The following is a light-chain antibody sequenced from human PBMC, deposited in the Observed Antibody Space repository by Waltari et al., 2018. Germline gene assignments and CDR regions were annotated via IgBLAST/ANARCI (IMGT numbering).Light chain of an antibody. J-gene: IGKJ1*01. Sequence: EIVMTKSPATLSVSPGERAPISCRASQSVSSNLAWYQKKPGQAPRLLIYGASTRATGIPARFSGSGSGTEFTLTISSLQSEDFAVYYCQQYNNWPLSWTFGQGTKVEIK. CDR3: QQYNNWPLSWT. CDR2: GAS. V-gene: IGKV3-15*01. CDR1: QSVSSN.